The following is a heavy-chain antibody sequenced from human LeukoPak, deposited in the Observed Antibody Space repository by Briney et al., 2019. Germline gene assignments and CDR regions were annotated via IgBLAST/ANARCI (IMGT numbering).Heavy chain of an antibody. D-gene: IGHD6-13*01. V-gene: IGHV1-18*01. Sequence: ASVKVSCKASGYTFTSYGISWVRQAPGQGLEWMGWISAYNGNTNYAQKLQGRVTMTTDTSTSTAYMELRSLRSDDTAVYYCARDFGAAAGTGYYYYYMDVWGKGTTVTISS. CDR1: GYTFTSYG. J-gene: IGHJ6*03. CDR3: ARDFGAAAGTGYYYYYMDV. CDR2: ISAYNGNT.